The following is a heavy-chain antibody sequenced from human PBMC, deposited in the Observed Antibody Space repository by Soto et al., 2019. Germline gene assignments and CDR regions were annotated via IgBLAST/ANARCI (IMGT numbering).Heavy chain of an antibody. Sequence: GGSLRLSCVASGFTVDDYAMHWVRHAPGKGQEWVSVIFGGGSTYYADSVKGRFTISRDNSKNTLYLQMSSLRAEDTAVYYCARDARGYSSGYYFYYGTDVWGQGTTVTVS. CDR3: ARDARGYSSGYYFYYGTDV. D-gene: IGHD5-18*01. V-gene: IGHV3-66*01. CDR1: GFTVDDYA. CDR2: IFGGGST. J-gene: IGHJ6*02.